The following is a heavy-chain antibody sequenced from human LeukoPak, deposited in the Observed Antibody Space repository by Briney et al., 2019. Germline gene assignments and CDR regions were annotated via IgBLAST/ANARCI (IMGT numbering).Heavy chain of an antibody. J-gene: IGHJ4*02. CDR2: IWSDGSNK. V-gene: IGHV3-33*01. CDR1: GFIFSNDA. D-gene: IGHD1-1*01. Sequence: PGGSLRLSCAASGFIFSNDAMHWVRQAPGKGLEWVAFIWSDGSNKYYADSVKGRFTISRDNSEDTLYLQMNSLRAEDTAVYYCARDPAGSGFAFDSRGQGALVTVSS. CDR3: ARDPAGSGFAFDS.